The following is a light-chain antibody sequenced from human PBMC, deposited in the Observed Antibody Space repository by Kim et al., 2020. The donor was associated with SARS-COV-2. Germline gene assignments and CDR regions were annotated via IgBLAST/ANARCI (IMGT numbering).Light chain of an antibody. Sequence: TPGERATRAGRASQSVSRNYVAWYQQKPGQAPRLLIYGASSRATGIPDRFSGSGSGTDFTLTITRLEPEDFAVYYCQQYSSSPATFGQGTKVDIK. CDR3: QQYSSSPAT. V-gene: IGKV3-20*01. J-gene: IGKJ1*01. CDR2: GAS. CDR1: QSVSRNY.